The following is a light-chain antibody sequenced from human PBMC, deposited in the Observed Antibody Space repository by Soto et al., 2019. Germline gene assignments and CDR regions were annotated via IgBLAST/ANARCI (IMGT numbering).Light chain of an antibody. CDR3: QQRGFT. V-gene: IGKV1-39*01. CDR2: AAS. J-gene: IGKJ3*01. Sequence: DIQMTQSPSSLSASVGDRVTITCRASQSIRSYLNWYQQKPGKAPKLLIYAASSLQSGVPSRFSGSGSGTDFTLTIISLQPEDFAPYYRQQRGFTFGPGTKLDIK. CDR1: QSIRSY.